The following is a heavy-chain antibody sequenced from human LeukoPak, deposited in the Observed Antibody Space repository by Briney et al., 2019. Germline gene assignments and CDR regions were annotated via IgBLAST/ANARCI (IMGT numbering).Heavy chain of an antibody. V-gene: IGHV4-4*02. CDR2: IYHSGNT. D-gene: IGHD2-8*01. J-gene: IGHJ5*02. Sequence: SETLSLTCAVSGGSISSSNWWSWVRQPPGKGLEWIGEIYHSGNTNYNPSLKSRVTISVDKSKNQFSLKLSSVAAADTAVYYCARDNGFKTTMNNWFDPWGQGTLVTVSS. CDR3: ARDNGFKTTMNNWFDP. CDR1: GGSISSSNW.